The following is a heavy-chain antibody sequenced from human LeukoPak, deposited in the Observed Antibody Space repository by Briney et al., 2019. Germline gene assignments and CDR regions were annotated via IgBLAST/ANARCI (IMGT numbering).Heavy chain of an antibody. CDR1: GGSISSYY. V-gene: IGHV4-4*07. CDR2: IYTSGST. J-gene: IGHJ3*02. D-gene: IGHD3-22*01. CDR3: AGYDSSGYYYFDI. Sequence: SETLSLTCTVSGGSISSYYWSWIRQPAWKGLEWIGRIYTSGSTNYNPSLKSRVTMSVDTSKNQFSLKLSSVTAADTAVYYCAGYDSSGYYYFDIWGQGTMVTVSS.